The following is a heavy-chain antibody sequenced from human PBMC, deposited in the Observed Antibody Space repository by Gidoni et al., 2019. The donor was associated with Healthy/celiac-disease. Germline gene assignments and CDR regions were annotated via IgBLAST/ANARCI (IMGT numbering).Heavy chain of an antibody. CDR2: ISWNSGSI. J-gene: IGHJ4*02. CDR3: AKDLERWLQFYTHY. CDR1: GFTFDDYA. V-gene: IGHV3-9*01. D-gene: IGHD5-12*01. Sequence: EVQLVESGGGLVQPGRSLRLSCAASGFTFDDYAMHWVRQAPGKGLEWFSGISWNSGSIGYADSVKGRFTISRDNAKNSLYLQMNSLRAEDTALYYCAKDLERWLQFYTHYWGQGTLVTVSS.